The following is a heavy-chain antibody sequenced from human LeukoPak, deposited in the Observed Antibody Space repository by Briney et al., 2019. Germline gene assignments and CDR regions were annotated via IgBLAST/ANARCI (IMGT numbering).Heavy chain of an antibody. V-gene: IGHV1-2*04. CDR2: INHNSGST. CDR1: GYTFTGYY. J-gene: IGHJ1*01. D-gene: IGHD6-13*01. Sequence: ASVTVSCKASGYTFTGYYMHWVRQAPGQGLEWMGWINHNSGSTNYEQKFQGWVTMTRDTSISTAYMELSRLRSDDTAVYYCARGSYSSSWFEYFQHWGQGTLVTVSS. CDR3: ARGSYSSSWFEYFQH.